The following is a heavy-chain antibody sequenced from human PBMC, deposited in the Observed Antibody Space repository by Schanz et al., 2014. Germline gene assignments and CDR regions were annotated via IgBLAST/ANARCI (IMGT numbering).Heavy chain of an antibody. CDR3: ARDQSPYTNSSDVRYFDS. D-gene: IGHD6-6*01. CDR1: GYTFTSYG. J-gene: IGHJ4*02. V-gene: IGHV1-18*01. Sequence: QVQLVQSGAEVKKPGASVKVSCKASGYTFTSYGISWVRQAPGQGLEWMGWISPYNGNTNYAQKLQGRVTMTADTSTSTAYMDLRSLRSDDTAVYYCARDQSPYTNSSDVRYFDSWGQGSLGTVSS. CDR2: ISPYNGNT.